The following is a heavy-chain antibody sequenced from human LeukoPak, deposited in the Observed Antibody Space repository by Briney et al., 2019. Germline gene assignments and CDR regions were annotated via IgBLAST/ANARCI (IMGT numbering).Heavy chain of an antibody. Sequence: GASVKVSCKASGFTFTNSAMQWVRQGRGQRLGWIGWIVVGSGNTNYAQKFQERVTITRDMSTSTAYMELSSLRSEDTAVYYCAAGRALSVWGQGTTVTVSS. CDR2: IVVGSGNT. CDR1: GFTFTNSA. J-gene: IGHJ6*02. V-gene: IGHV1-58*02. CDR3: AAGRALSV.